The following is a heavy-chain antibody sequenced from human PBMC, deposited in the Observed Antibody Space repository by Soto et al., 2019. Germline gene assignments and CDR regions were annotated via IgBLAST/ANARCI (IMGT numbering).Heavy chain of an antibody. CDR1: GFTFSRSA. CDR2: ISSNGGST. Sequence: EVQLVESGGGLVQSGGSLRLSCAASGFTFSRSAMHWVRQAPGKGLEHVSAISSNGGSTYDANSVKGRFTISRDNSKNTLYLQMGSLRAEDMAVYYCARAIAGYYGSGSYSFDYWGQGTLVTVSS. V-gene: IGHV3-64*01. J-gene: IGHJ4*02. D-gene: IGHD3-10*01. CDR3: ARAIAGYYGSGSYSFDY.